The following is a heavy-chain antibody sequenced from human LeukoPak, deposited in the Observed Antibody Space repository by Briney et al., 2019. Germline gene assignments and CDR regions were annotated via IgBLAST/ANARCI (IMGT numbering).Heavy chain of an antibody. Sequence: PGGSLRLSCAASGFTFSSYGMHWVRQAPGKGLEWVSSISSSSSYIYYADSVKGRFTISRDNAKNSLYLQMNSLRAEDTAVYYCVKDRIWGEDYFDYWGQGTLVTVSS. CDR2: ISSSSSYI. V-gene: IGHV3-21*01. CDR1: GFTFSSYG. CDR3: VKDRIWGEDYFDY. J-gene: IGHJ4*02. D-gene: IGHD3-16*01.